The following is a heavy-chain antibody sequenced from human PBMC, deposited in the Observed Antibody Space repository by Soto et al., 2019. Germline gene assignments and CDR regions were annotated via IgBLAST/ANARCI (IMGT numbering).Heavy chain of an antibody. CDR3: ARASGMAKFDY. V-gene: IGHV4-59*01. J-gene: IGHJ4*02. D-gene: IGHD5-12*01. CDR1: GGSISSYY. Sequence: SETLSLTCTVSGGSISSYYWSWIRQPPGKGLEWIGYIYYSGSTNYNPSLKSRVTISVDTSKNQFSLKLSSVTAADTAVYYCARASGMAKFDYWGQGTLVTVSS. CDR2: IYYSGST.